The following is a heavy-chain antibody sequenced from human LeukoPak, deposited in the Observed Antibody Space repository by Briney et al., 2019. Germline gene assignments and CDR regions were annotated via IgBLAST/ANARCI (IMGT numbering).Heavy chain of an antibody. Sequence: SGGSLRLSCAASGFTFSNYWMLWVRQAPGKGLESVSRIKTDGSDTSYADSVKGRFTISRDNAKNTLYLQMNSMSAEDTAVYYCARGGSSGCLDYWGQGTLVTVSS. D-gene: IGHD6-19*01. J-gene: IGHJ4*02. CDR3: ARGGSSGCLDY. CDR1: GFTFSNYW. V-gene: IGHV3-74*01. CDR2: IKTDGSDT.